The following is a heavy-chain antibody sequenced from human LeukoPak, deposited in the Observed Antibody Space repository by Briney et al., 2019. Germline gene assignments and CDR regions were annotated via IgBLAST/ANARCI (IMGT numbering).Heavy chain of an antibody. J-gene: IGHJ4*02. CDR3: ARSRYSSSWPIQFDY. CDR2: ISAYNGNT. V-gene: IGHV1-18*01. CDR1: GYTFTSYG. Sequence: GASVKVSFKASGYTFTSYGISWVRQAPGQGLEWMGWISAYNGNTNYAQKLQGRVTMTTDTSTSTAYMELRSLRSDDTAVYYCARSRYSSSWPIQFDYWGQGTLVTVSS. D-gene: IGHD6-13*01.